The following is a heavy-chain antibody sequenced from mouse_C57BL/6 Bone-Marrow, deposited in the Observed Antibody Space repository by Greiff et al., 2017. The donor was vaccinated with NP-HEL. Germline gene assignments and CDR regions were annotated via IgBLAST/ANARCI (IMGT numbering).Heavy chain of an antibody. J-gene: IGHJ1*03. CDR3: ARIGQALSNWDPGWYFDV. Sequence: QVQLKESGPGLVAPSQSLSITCTVSGFSLTSYAISWVRQPPGKGLEWLGVIWTGGGTNYNSALKSRLSISKDNSKSQVFLKMNSLQTDDTARYYCARIGQALSNWDPGWYFDVWGTGTTVTVSS. CDR2: IWTGGGT. CDR1: GFSLTSYA. D-gene: IGHD4-1*01. V-gene: IGHV2-9-1*01.